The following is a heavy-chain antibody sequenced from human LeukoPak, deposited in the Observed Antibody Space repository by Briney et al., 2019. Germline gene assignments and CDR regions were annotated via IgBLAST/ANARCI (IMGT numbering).Heavy chain of an antibody. CDR2: ISSSSSTI. V-gene: IGHV3-48*02. CDR1: GFTFSSYS. J-gene: IGHJ4*02. D-gene: IGHD2-15*01. Sequence: LPGGSLRLSCAASGFTFSSYSMNWVRQAPGKGLEWVSYISSSSSTIYYADSVKGRFTIPRDNAKNSLYLQMNSLRDEDTAVYYCARVFVGYCSGGSCPWDYWGQGTLVTVSS. CDR3: ARVFVGYCSGGSCPWDY.